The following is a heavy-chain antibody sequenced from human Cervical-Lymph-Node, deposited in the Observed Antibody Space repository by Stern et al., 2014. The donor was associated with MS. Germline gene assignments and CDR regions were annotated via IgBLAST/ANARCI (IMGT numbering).Heavy chain of an antibody. Sequence: VHLVESGAEVTKPGSSVRVSCKASGGTFSKFPSSWVRQAPGQGLEWMGGTSSVYGAPTYAQEFRVMVTITTYVSTSTVYMELSRLRSGVTAVYYCALSSEASYRWFSLCYDLWGQGTLVTVSS. V-gene: IGHV1-69*01. CDR3: ALSSEASYRWFSLCYDL. J-gene: IGHJ5*02. CDR1: GGTFSKFP. D-gene: IGHD2-8*02. CDR2: TSSVYGAP.